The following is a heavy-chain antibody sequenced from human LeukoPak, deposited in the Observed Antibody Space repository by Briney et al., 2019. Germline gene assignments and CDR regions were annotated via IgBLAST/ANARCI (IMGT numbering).Heavy chain of an antibody. CDR2: ISYDGSNK. D-gene: IGHD3-22*01. V-gene: IGHV3-30-3*01. CDR1: GFTFSSYA. Sequence: GGSLRLSCAASGFTFSSYAMHWVRQAPGKGLEWVAVISYDGSNKYYADSVKGRFTISRDNSKNTLYLQMNSLRAEDTAVYYCARVRGPMIVVVVDAFDIWGQGTMVTVSS. J-gene: IGHJ3*02. CDR3: ARVRGPMIVVVVDAFDI.